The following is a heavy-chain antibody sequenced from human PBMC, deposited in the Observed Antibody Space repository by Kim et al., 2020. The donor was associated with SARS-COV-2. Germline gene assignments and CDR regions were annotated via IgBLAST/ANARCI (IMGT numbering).Heavy chain of an antibody. Sequence: ASVKVSCKASGYSYTTYAINWVRQAPQGLEWMGWINSGTGKPTYAQGFTGRFVFSLDTSVSTAYLQINSLKAEDTDVYYCARTNYFDWILNYWGQGTVVTVSS. V-gene: IGHV7-4-1*02. CDR3: ARTNYFDWILNY. J-gene: IGHJ4*02. D-gene: IGHD3-9*01. CDR2: INSGTGKP. CDR1: GYSYTTYA.